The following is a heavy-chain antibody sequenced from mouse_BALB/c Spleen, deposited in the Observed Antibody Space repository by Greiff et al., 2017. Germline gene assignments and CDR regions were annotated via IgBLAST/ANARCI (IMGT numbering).Heavy chain of an antibody. CDR1: GYSITSGYY. V-gene: IGHV3-6*02. CDR2: ISYDGSN. CDR3: ERFYDYEYAMDY. J-gene: IGHJ4*01. Sequence: EVKLQESGPGLVKPSQSLSLTCSVTGYSITSGYYWNWIRQFPGNKLEWMGYISYDGSNNYNPSLKNRISITRDTSKNQFFLKLNSVTTEDTATYYCERFYDYEYAMDYWGQGTSVTVSS. D-gene: IGHD2-4*01.